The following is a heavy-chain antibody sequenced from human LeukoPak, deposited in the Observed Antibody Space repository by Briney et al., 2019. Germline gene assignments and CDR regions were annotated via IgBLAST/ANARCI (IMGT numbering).Heavy chain of an antibody. V-gene: IGHV3-23*01. D-gene: IGHD6-19*01. J-gene: IGHJ4*02. CDR3: SSSVFYSSGWYGGY. Sequence: GGSVGLSCAASGFTFSSYAMSWVRQAPGKGLEWVSLISATGGNTYYADSVKGLFTISRDNSKNTLYLHMNSLRAEDTAIYYCSSSVFYSSGWYGGYWGQGTLVTVSS. CDR1: GFTFSSYA. CDR2: ISATGGNT.